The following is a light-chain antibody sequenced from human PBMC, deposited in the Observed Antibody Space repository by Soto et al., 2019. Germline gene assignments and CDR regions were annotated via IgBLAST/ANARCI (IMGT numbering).Light chain of an antibody. CDR3: QQRSNWPPVLT. CDR2: DVS. Sequence: ENVLTQSPVTLSLSLGERATLSCRASQSVSGYLAWYQQIPGQAPRLLIYDVSQRAPGIPARFGGSGSGTNFTLNLRRPEAEDFAVYYCQQRSNWPPVLTFGGGTKVEIK. CDR1: QSVSGY. J-gene: IGKJ4*01. V-gene: IGKV3-11*01.